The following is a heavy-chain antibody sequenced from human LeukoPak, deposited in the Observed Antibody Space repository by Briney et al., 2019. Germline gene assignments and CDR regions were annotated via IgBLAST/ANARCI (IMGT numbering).Heavy chain of an antibody. D-gene: IGHD1-26*01. CDR3: AKGLISSATYFSYFDY. Sequence: QPGGSLRLSCAASGFTFSSYGMSWVRQAPGEGLEWVAAISAGGDRTNYADSVKGRFTISRDSSKNMLYVQMNSLRAEDTAIYYCAKGLISSATYFSYFDYWGQGTLVTVSS. V-gene: IGHV3-23*01. CDR2: ISAGGDRT. CDR1: GFTFSSYG. J-gene: IGHJ4*02.